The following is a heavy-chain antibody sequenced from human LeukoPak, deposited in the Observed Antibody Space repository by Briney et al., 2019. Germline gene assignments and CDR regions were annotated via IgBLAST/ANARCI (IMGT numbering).Heavy chain of an antibody. CDR2: FSATDGSA. Sequence: GGSLRLSCAASGFTFSSYAMTWVRQAPGKGLEWVSAFSATDGSAQYAESVEGRFTISRDNSKNTPFLQMNSLGAEDTAVYYCARAKIAAAGTGAFDVWGQGTLVTVSS. CDR1: GFTFSSYA. J-gene: IGHJ3*01. V-gene: IGHV3-23*01. CDR3: ARAKIAAAGTGAFDV. D-gene: IGHD6-13*01.